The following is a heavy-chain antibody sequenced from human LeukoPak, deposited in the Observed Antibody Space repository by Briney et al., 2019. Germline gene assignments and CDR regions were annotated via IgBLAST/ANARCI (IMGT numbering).Heavy chain of an antibody. D-gene: IGHD6-13*01. CDR3: AREGVAGTGLDY. J-gene: IGHJ4*02. V-gene: IGHV1-46*01. Sequence: ASVKVSCKASGYTFSIYNMHWVRQAPGQGLEWMGIINPSSGTSYAQKLQGRITMTRDTSTVCMELSSLRSEDTAFYYCAREGVAGTGLDYWGQGTLVTVSS. CDR2: INPSSGT. CDR1: GYTFSIYN.